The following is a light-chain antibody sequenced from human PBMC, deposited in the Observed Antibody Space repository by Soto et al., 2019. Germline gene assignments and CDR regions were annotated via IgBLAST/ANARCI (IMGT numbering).Light chain of an antibody. CDR2: DVS. V-gene: IGLV2-14*01. Sequence: SALTQPASVSGSPGQSITITCTGTSSDVGGYKFVSWYQQKPGEVPKFMIYDVSYRPSGVSDRFSGSKSGNTASLTISGLQTEDEADYYCSSYTSYTSGTHLVVFGTGTKVTVL. CDR3: SSYTSYTSGTHLVV. J-gene: IGLJ1*01. CDR1: SSDVGGYKF.